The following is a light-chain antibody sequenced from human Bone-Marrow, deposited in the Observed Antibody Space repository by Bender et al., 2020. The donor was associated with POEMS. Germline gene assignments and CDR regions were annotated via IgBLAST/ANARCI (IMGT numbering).Light chain of an antibody. CDR2: KNN. CDR1: SSNIGAHA. CDR3: VGWDASLSGYV. V-gene: IGLV1-47*01. J-gene: IGLJ1*01. Sequence: QSVLTQPPSASGTPGQRVTISCSGGSSNIGAHAVNWYQHLPGTAPKLLIYKNNQRPSGVPDRFSGSKSGTSASLAISGLRSEDEADYYCVGWDASLSGYVFGTGTKLTVL.